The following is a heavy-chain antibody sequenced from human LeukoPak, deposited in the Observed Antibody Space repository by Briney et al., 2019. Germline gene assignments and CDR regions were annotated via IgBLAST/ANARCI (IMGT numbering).Heavy chain of an antibody. Sequence: PSETLSLTCTVSGGSISSYYWSWIRQPPVKGLERIGYTYYSGSTNYNPSLKSRVTISVDTSKNQFSLKLSSVTAADTAVYYCARVSYYSGSYADYYYYMDVWGKGTTVTVSS. CDR1: GGSISSYY. D-gene: IGHD1-26*01. V-gene: IGHV4-59*01. CDR2: TYYSGST. J-gene: IGHJ6*03. CDR3: ARVSYYSGSYADYYYYMDV.